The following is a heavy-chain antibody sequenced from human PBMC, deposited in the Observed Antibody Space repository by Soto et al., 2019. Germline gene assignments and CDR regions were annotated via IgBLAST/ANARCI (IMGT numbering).Heavy chain of an antibody. CDR3: ARGSTGYSSSWYRY. J-gene: IGHJ4*02. CDR1: GGSISSYY. Sequence: SETLSLTCTFSGGSISSYYWSLIRQPPGKGLEWIGYIYNSGSTNYNPSLKSRVTMSVDTSKNQFSLKLSSVTAADTAVYYCARGSTGYSSSWYRYWGQGTLVTVSS. CDR2: IYNSGST. D-gene: IGHD6-13*01. V-gene: IGHV4-59*08.